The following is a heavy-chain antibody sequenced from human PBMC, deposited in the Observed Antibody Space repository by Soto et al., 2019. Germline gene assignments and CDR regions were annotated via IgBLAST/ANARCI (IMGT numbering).Heavy chain of an antibody. Sequence: SETLPLTWTVSGESISSSYWIWIRQPTGKGLEWIGYIYNSGSTNYNPSLKSRVTISGDTSKNQFSLKLSSVTAADTAVYYCARAYYDFWSGAYYYYMDVWGEGTTVTVSS. CDR2: IYNSGST. CDR3: ARAYYDFWSGAYYYYMDV. J-gene: IGHJ6*03. D-gene: IGHD3-3*01. CDR1: GESISSSY. V-gene: IGHV4-59*01.